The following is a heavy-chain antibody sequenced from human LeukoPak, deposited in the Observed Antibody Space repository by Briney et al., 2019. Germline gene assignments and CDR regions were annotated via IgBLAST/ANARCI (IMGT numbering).Heavy chain of an antibody. CDR1: GFTFSSYA. D-gene: IGHD5-24*01. J-gene: IGHJ4*02. Sequence: GGSLRLSCAASGFTFSSYAMSWVRQAPGKGLEWVSTIGGSGGSTYYADSVKGWFTISRDNSKNTLYLQMNSLRAEDTALYYCAKDQLATTYYWGQGTLVTVSS. CDR3: AKDQLATTYY. V-gene: IGHV3-23*01. CDR2: IGGSGGST.